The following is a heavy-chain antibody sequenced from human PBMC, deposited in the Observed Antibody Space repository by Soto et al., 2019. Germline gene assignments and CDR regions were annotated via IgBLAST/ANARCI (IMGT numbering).Heavy chain of an antibody. CDR1: GFTFSSYS. J-gene: IGHJ6*02. V-gene: IGHV3-21*01. CDR2: ISSSSSYI. Sequence: GGSLRLSCAASGFTFSSYSMNWVRQAPGKGLEWVSSISSSSSYIYYADSVKGRFTISRDNAKNSLYLQMNSLRAEDTAVYYCAREQYYDILTGYFQGYYGMDVWGQGTTVTVSS. CDR3: AREQYYDILTGYFQGYYGMDV. D-gene: IGHD3-9*01.